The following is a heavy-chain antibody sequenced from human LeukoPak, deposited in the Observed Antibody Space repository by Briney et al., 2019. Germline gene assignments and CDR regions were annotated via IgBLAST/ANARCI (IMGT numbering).Heavy chain of an antibody. D-gene: IGHD3-22*01. V-gene: IGHV5-51*01. CDR3: ATTPYHSSNGYPDY. CDR2: IYPDASGI. Sequence: GESLKISCKNSGHTFSSYWTGWARQMPGKGLEWMGIIYPDASGIRYSPSFQGQVTISADKSINTAYLQWSSLKASDTAIYYCATTPYHSSNGYPDYWGQGTPVTVSS. J-gene: IGHJ4*02. CDR1: GHTFSSYW.